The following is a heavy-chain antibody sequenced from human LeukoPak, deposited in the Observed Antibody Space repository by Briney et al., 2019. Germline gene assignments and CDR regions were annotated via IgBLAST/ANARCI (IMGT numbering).Heavy chain of an antibody. CDR1: GYTLTELS. CDR2: FDPEDGET. Sequence: GASVKVSCKVSGYTLTELSMHWVRQAPGKGLEWMGGFDPEDGETIYAQKFQGRVTMTEDTSTDTAYMELSSLRSEDTAVYYCATVINSYGPPDYWGQGTLVTVSS. D-gene: IGHD5-18*01. V-gene: IGHV1-24*01. J-gene: IGHJ4*02. CDR3: ATVINSYGPPDY.